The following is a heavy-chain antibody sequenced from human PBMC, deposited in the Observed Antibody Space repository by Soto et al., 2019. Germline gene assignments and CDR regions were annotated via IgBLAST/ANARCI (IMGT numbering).Heavy chain of an antibody. CDR1: GGSINSGGYS. CDR3: ARADYYYYYGMDV. Sequence: SETLSLTCTVSGGSINSGGYSWIWIRQPPGKGLEWIGYIYHTGNTFYNPSLQSRVTISVDQSKNQFSLKLSSVTAADTAVYYCARADYYYYYGMDVWGQGTTVTVSS. V-gene: IGHV4-30-2*05. J-gene: IGHJ6*02. CDR2: IYHTGNT.